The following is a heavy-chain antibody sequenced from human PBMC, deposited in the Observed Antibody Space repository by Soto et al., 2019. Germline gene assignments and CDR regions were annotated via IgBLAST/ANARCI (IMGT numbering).Heavy chain of an antibody. J-gene: IGHJ4*02. V-gene: IGHV3-74*01. Sequence: PGGSLRLSCAASGFTFSTYWMHWVRQGPGKGLVWVSRIKGDGIITNYADSVRGRFTVSRDNAKSTLYLQINSLTAEDTAVYYCARGTLTSIGMFDYWGQGTLVTVSS. CDR3: ARGTLTSIGMFDY. CDR2: IKGDGIIT. D-gene: IGHD2-21*01. CDR1: GFTFSTYW.